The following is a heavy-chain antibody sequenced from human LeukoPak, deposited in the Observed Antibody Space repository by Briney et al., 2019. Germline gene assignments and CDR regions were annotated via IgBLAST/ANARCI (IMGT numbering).Heavy chain of an antibody. CDR2: FSGSGGST. J-gene: IGHJ4*02. CDR3: ARSGLNRFDY. D-gene: IGHD2-15*01. Sequence: GGSLRLSCAASGFTFSSFAMSWVRQAPGKGLEWVSTFSGSGGSTYYADSVKGRFSISRDNSKNTLYLQMNSLRAEDTAAYYCARSGLNRFDYWGQGTLVTASS. CDR1: GFTFSSFA. V-gene: IGHV3-23*01.